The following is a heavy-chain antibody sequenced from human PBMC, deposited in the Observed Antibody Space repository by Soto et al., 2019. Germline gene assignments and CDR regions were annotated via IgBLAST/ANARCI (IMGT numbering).Heavy chain of an antibody. V-gene: IGHV3-7*04. CDR1: GFTFRTYW. CDR2: IKGDGSEK. CDR3: ARAYSYIYY. D-gene: IGHD4-4*01. J-gene: IGHJ4*02. Sequence: GGSLRLSCAASGFTFRTYWISWVRQAPGKGPEWVANIKGDGSEKNYGDSVKGRFTVSRDNAKNSLYLQMNSLGAEDTAVYYCARAYSYIYYWGQGALVTVSS.